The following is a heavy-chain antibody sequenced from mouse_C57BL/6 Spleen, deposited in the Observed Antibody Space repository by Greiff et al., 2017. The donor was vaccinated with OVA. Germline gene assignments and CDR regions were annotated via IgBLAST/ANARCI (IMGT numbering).Heavy chain of an antibody. V-gene: IGHV14-2*01. CDR1: GFTFKDYY. CDR3: PSGDCSRFAY. D-gene: IGHD6-1*01. CDR2: IDPDGGRT. J-gene: IGHJ2*01. Sequence: EVQLQQSGAELVKPGASVKLSCTASGFTFKDYYMTWVKQRTEQGLEWIGKIDPDGGRTNYAPKFQGKATLTADTSSNTAYLQLSSLTSEDSAVYYCPSGDCSRFAYWGQGTTVTVSS.